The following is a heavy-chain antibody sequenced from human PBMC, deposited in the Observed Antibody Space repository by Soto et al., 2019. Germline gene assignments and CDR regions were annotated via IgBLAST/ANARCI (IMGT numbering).Heavy chain of an antibody. V-gene: IGHV4-39*01. Sequence: SETLSLTCTVSGGSISSSSYYWGWIRQPPGKGLEWIGSIYYSGSTYYNPSLKSRVTISVDTSKNQFSLKLSPVTAADTAVYYCARQGRDYYYYHYGMDVWGQGTTVTVSS. CDR2: IYYSGST. CDR1: GGSISSSSYY. CDR3: ARQGRDYYYYHYGMDV. J-gene: IGHJ6*02.